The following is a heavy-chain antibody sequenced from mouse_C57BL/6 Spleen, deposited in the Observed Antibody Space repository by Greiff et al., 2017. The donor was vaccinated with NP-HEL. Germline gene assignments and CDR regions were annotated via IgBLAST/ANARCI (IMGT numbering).Heavy chain of an antibody. CDR1: GYTFTDYY. CDR3: ARDYNLALDY. J-gene: IGHJ4*01. V-gene: IGHV1-76*01. D-gene: IGHD1-3*01. CDR2: IYPGSGNT. Sequence: QVQLQQSGAELVRPGASVKLSCKASGYTFTDYYINWVKQRPGQGLEWIARIYPGSGNTYYNQKFKGKATLTAEKSSSTAYMQLSSLTSEDSAVYFCARDYNLALDYWGQGTSVTVAS.